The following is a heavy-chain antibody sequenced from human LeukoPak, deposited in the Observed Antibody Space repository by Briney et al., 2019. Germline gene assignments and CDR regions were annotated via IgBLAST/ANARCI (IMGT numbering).Heavy chain of an antibody. D-gene: IGHD2-21*01. CDR2: ISSNGGNT. CDR3: VKGGVFSCGGVNGYFDY. V-gene: IGHV3-64D*06. J-gene: IGHJ4*02. Sequence: PGGSLRLSCSASGFTFSRHTMHWVRQAPGKGLEYVSAISSNGGNTYYADSVKGRFSISRDHSKNTLYLQMTSLRADDTALYYCVKGGVFSCGGVNGYFDYWGQGTLVTVSS. CDR1: GFTFSRHT.